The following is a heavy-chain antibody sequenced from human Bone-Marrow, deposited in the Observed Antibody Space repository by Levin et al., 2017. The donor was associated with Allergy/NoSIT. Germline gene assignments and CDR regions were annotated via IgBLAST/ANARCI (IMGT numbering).Heavy chain of an antibody. J-gene: IGHJ3*01. D-gene: IGHD4-23*01. CDR3: ARRPTVVTLSGAFDV. CDR1: GGSFSGYS. V-gene: IGHV4-34*01. CDR2: VDHRGNT. Sequence: KSSETLSLTCAVYGGSFSGYSWNWIRQPPGKGLEWLGEVDHRGNTKSNPSLKSGVTISVDTSRTQFSLRLSSVTAADTAVYYCARRPTVVTLSGAFDVWGQGTTVTVSS.